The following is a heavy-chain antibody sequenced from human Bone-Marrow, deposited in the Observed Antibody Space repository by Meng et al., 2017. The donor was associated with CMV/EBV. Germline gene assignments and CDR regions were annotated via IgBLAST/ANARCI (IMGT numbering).Heavy chain of an antibody. CDR2: ISYDGSNK. D-gene: IGHD3-3*01. J-gene: IGHJ4*02. V-gene: IGHV3-30*19. CDR1: GFTFSSYG. CDR3: ARAARLGGVVIISPLDY. Sequence: GESLKISCAASGFTFSSYGMHWVRQAPGKGLEWVAVISYDGSNKYYADSVKGRFTISRDNSKNTLYLQMNSLRAEDTAVYYCARAARLGGVVIISPLDYWGQGTLVTVSS.